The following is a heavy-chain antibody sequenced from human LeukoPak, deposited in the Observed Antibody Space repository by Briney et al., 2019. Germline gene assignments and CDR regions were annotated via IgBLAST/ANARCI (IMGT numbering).Heavy chain of an antibody. D-gene: IGHD5-18*01. CDR2: ISSSSSYI. CDR3: ARDLVDTAMSDYYYGMDV. Sequence: GGSLRLSCAASGLSVSNNYMSWVRQAPGKGLEWVSSISSSSSYIYYADSVKGRFTISRDNAKNSLYLQMNSLRAEDTAVYYCARDLVDTAMSDYYYGMDVWGQGTTVTVSS. V-gene: IGHV3-21*01. CDR1: GLSVSNNY. J-gene: IGHJ6*02.